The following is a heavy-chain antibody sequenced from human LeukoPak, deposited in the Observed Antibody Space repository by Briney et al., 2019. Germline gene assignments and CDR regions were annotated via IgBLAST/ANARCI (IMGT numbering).Heavy chain of an antibody. D-gene: IGHD3-10*01. CDR1: GYTFTGYY. J-gene: IGHJ3*02. CDR2: INPNSGGT. Sequence: GASVKVSCKASGYTFTGYYMHWVRQAPGQGLEWMGWINPNSGGTNYAQKFQGRVTMTRDTSISTAYMELSRLRSDDTAVYYCARDFYGSGSYYAFDIWGQGTMVTVSS. CDR3: ARDFYGSGSYYAFDI. V-gene: IGHV1-2*02.